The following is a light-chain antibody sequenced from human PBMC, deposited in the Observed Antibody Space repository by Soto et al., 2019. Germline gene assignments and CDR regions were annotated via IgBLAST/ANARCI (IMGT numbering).Light chain of an antibody. Sequence: QPVLTQPASVSGSPGQSITISCTGTSSDVGSYNLVSWYQQHPDKAPKLMIYEGSKRPSGVSNRFSGSKSGNTASLTISGLQAEDEADYYCCSYAGSSTPYVFGTGTKLTVL. J-gene: IGLJ1*01. CDR1: SSDVGSYNL. CDR2: EGS. V-gene: IGLV2-23*01. CDR3: CSYAGSSTPYV.